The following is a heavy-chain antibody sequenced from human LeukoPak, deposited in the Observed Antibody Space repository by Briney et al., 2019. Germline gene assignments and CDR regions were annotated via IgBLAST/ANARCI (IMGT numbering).Heavy chain of an antibody. J-gene: IGHJ4*02. CDR3: EKGFAANYYYGSGSYIDY. CDR1: GFTFSSYA. CDR2: ISGSGGST. D-gene: IGHD3-10*01. V-gene: IGHV3-23*01. Sequence: GGSLRLSCAASGFTFSSYAMSWVRQAPGKGLEWVSAISGSGGSTYYADSVKGRVTISRDNSKNTLYLQMNSMRAEDTAVYYCEKGFAANYYYGSGSYIDYWGQGTLVTVSS.